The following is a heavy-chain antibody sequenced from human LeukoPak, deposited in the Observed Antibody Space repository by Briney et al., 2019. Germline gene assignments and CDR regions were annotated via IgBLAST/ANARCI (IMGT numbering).Heavy chain of an antibody. CDR1: GFTFSDFY. D-gene: IGHD5-18*01. V-gene: IGHV3-11*01. Sequence: PGGSLRLSCAASGFTFSDFYMSWVRQTPGKGLGWISYISGNSVNIYYADSVKGRFTISRDNARNSLYMQMNSLRAEDTAVYYCARGSRVTLHYFDYWGQGALVTVSS. CDR3: ARGSRVTLHYFDY. J-gene: IGHJ4*02. CDR2: ISGNSVNI.